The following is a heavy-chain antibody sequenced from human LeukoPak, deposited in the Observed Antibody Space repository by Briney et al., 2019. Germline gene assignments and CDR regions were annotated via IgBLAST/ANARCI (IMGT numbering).Heavy chain of an antibody. CDR3: ARGSGWYGENYYYYYMDV. CDR1: GYTFTSYG. V-gene: IGHV1-18*01. D-gene: IGHD6-19*01. J-gene: IGHJ6*03. CDR2: ISAYNGNT. Sequence: GASVKVSCKASGYTFTSYGISWVRQAPGQGLKWMGWISAYNGNTNYAQKLQGRVTMTTDTSTSTAYMELRSLRSDDTAVYYCARGSGWYGENYYYYYMDVWGKGTTVTVSS.